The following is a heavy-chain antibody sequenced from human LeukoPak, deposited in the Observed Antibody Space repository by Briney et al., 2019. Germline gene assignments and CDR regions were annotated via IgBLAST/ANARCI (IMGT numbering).Heavy chain of an antibody. J-gene: IGHJ4*02. D-gene: IGHD3-3*01. Sequence: GESLQISCKGSGSIFTSYWIGWVRQLPGKGLEWMGIIYPGDSDTRYSPSFQGQVTISADKSISTAYLQWSSLKASDTAMYYCARVHGITIFGVVIRPFDYWGQGTLVTVSS. V-gene: IGHV5-51*01. CDR2: IYPGDSDT. CDR1: GSIFTSYW. CDR3: ARVHGITIFGVVIRPFDY.